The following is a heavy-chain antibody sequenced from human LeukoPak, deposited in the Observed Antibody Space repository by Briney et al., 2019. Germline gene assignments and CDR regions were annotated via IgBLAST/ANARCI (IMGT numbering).Heavy chain of an antibody. Sequence: SETLSLTCTVSGGSISSYYWSWIRQPPGKGLEWIGYIYYSGSTNYNPSLKSRVTISVDTSKNQFSLKLSSVTAADTAVYYCAERDGYNSFAYWGQGTLVTVSS. J-gene: IGHJ4*02. V-gene: IGHV4-59*01. CDR2: IYYSGST. CDR3: AERDGYNSFAY. CDR1: GGSISSYY. D-gene: IGHD5-24*01.